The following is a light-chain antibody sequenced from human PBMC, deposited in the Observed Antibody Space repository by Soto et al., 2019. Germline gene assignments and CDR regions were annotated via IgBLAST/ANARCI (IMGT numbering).Light chain of an antibody. CDR1: QTVSTN. J-gene: IGKJ2*01. CDR3: QQYNSWPPFT. V-gene: IGKV3D-15*01. Sequence: EIVMTQSPATLSVSPGERATLSCRASQTVSTNLAWYQQKPGQAPRLLIFDASRRATGIPGRFSGSGSGTEFTRTISSLQSEDFAVYYCQQYNSWPPFTFGQGTNLEIK. CDR2: DAS.